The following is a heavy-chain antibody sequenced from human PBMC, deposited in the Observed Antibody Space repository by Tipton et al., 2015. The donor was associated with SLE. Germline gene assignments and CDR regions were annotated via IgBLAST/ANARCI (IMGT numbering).Heavy chain of an antibody. CDR2: IYYSGST. D-gene: IGHD1-26*01. Sequence: TLSLTCTVSGGSISSYYWSWIRQPPGKGLEWIGYIYYSGSTNYNPSLKSRVTISVDTSKNQFSLKLSSVTAADTAVYYCARGELDDAFDIWGQGTMVTVSS. V-gene: IGHV4-59*08. J-gene: IGHJ3*02. CDR1: GGSISSYY. CDR3: ARGELDDAFDI.